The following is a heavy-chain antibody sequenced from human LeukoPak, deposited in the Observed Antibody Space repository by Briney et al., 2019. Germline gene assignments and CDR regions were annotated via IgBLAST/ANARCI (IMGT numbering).Heavy chain of an antibody. V-gene: IGHV4-59*01. Sequence: SETLSLTCTVSVGSISSYYWSWIRQPRRKGRGWIGYIYYSGSTSYNPSLRSRVTISIDISKNQFSLKLSSVTAADTAVYYCARDLRTVAANSHDAFDIWGQGTMVTVSS. D-gene: IGHD6-19*01. CDR3: ARDLRTVAANSHDAFDI. J-gene: IGHJ3*02. CDR1: VGSISSYY. CDR2: IYYSGST.